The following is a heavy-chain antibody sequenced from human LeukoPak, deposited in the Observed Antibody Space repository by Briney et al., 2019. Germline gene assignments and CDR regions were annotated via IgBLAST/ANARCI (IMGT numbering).Heavy chain of an antibody. D-gene: IGHD6-25*01. CDR1: GYSFTSYC. CDR2: NYTGDSDT. J-gene: IGHJ4*02. V-gene: IGHV5-51*01. Sequence: GESPKTFCSGSGYSFTSYCNGWVRQMPGQGLEWMGINYTGDSDTRYSPSFQGQVTISADKSNNPAYLQCSSLKASDTAMYYCARSRLADYWGQGTLVTVSS. CDR3: ARSRLADY.